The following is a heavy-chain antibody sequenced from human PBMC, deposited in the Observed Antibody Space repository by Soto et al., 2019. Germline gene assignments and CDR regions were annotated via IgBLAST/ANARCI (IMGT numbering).Heavy chain of an antibody. Sequence: ASVKVSCKASGYTFTGYYMHWVRQAPGQGLEWMGWINPNSGSTNYAQKFQGRVTMTRDTSISTAYMELSRLRSDDTAVYYCAREAPVGYQLGYYGMDVWGKGTRVTVPS. CDR2: INPNSGST. J-gene: IGHJ6*04. CDR3: AREAPVGYQLGYYGMDV. D-gene: IGHD2-2*01. V-gene: IGHV1-2*02. CDR1: GYTFTGYY.